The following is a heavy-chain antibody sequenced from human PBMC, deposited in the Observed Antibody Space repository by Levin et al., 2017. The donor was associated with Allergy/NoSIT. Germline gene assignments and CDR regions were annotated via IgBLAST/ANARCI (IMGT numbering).Heavy chain of an antibody. V-gene: IGHV3-7*04. CDR2: INQDGSEK. D-gene: IGHD4-17*01. J-gene: IGHJ4*02. Sequence: RTGGSLRLSCVASGFTFSRYWMTWVRQAPGKGLEWVANINQDGSEKYYVDSVKGRFSISRDNAKNSLYLQLNSLRAEDTAVYYCARDLDYADYNYYFDYWGQGTLVTVSS. CDR1: GFTFSRYW. CDR3: ARDLDYADYNYYFDY.